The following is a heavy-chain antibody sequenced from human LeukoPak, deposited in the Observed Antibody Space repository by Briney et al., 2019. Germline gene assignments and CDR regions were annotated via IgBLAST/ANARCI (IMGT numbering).Heavy chain of an antibody. CDR3: ARLTNDDFWSGYYS. V-gene: IGHV1-2*02. CDR1: GYTFTGYY. CDR2: INPNSGGT. J-gene: IGHJ4*02. D-gene: IGHD3-3*01. Sequence: SAVQVSCKASGYTFTGYYMHWLRQAPAQGLEGMGWINPNSGGTNYAQKFQGRVTMTRDTSISTAYMELSRLRSDDTAVYYCARLTNDDFWSGYYSWGQGTLVTVSS.